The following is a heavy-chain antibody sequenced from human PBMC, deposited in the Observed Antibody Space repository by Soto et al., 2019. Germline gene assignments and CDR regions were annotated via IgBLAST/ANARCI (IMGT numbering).Heavy chain of an antibody. CDR2: ISSSSSTI. CDR1: GFTFSSYS. CDR3: GRSKYSYDISGYFRF. D-gene: IGHD3-22*01. V-gene: IGHV3-48*02. J-gene: IGHJ4*02. Sequence: GGSLRLSCAASGFTFSSYSMNWVRQAPGKGLEWVSYISSSSSTIYYADSVKGRFTISRDNAKNSLYLQMNSLRDEDTAVYYCGRSKYSYDISGYFRFWGQGTRVTVSS.